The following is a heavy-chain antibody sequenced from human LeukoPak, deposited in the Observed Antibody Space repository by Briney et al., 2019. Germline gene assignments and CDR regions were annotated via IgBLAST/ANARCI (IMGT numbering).Heavy chain of an antibody. Sequence: GGSLRLSCAASGFTFSSYSMNWVRQAPGKGLEWVSYISTGSDTRLYADSVKGRFTISRDDADNSVYLQMSSLRNEDTAVYFCASAIGFYGSGSYNAFDIWGQGTMVTVSS. J-gene: IGHJ3*02. D-gene: IGHD3-10*01. V-gene: IGHV3-48*02. CDR1: GFTFSSYS. CDR3: ASAIGFYGSGSYNAFDI. CDR2: ISTGSDTR.